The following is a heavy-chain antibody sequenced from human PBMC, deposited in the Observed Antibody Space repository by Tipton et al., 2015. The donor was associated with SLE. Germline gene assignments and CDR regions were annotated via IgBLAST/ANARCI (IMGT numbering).Heavy chain of an antibody. Sequence: SLRLSCAASGFTFSDHYMDWVRQAPGKGLEWVGRTRNKANSYTTEYAASVKGRFTISRDDSKNSLYLQMNSLKTEDTAVYYCATVDTAMVPSFDSWGQGTLVTVSS. CDR2: TRNKANSYTT. CDR3: ATVDTAMVPSFDS. J-gene: IGHJ4*02. CDR1: GFTFSDHY. D-gene: IGHD5-18*01. V-gene: IGHV3-72*01.